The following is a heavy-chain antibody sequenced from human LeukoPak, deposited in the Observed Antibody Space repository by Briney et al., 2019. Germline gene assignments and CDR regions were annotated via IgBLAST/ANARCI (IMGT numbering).Heavy chain of an antibody. Sequence: GGSLRLSCAASGFTFSSYSMNWVRQAPGQGLEWVSYISSSNSTIYYADSGKGRFTISRDNAKNSLYLQMNSLRAEDTAVYYCARGAPRFGPWGQGTLVTVSS. CDR3: ARGAPRFGP. CDR1: GFTFSSYS. V-gene: IGHV3-48*01. CDR2: ISSSNSTI. J-gene: IGHJ5*02.